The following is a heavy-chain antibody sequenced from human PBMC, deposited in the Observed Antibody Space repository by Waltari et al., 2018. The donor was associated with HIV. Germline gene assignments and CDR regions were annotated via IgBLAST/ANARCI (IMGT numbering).Heavy chain of an antibody. D-gene: IGHD4-17*01. V-gene: IGHV4-34*02. CDR1: GGTFNNFF. Sequence: QVQLQQWGAGLVKPAETLSLNCAVYGGTFNNFFWSFVRQSPGKGLEWIGEINHSGKTDYNPSLKGRVSLSIDPSKKQFYLELTSVTVADTAIYYCARRKGDYRTAFDTWGQGTMVTASS. CDR2: INHSGKT. CDR3: ARRKGDYRTAFDT. J-gene: IGHJ3*02.